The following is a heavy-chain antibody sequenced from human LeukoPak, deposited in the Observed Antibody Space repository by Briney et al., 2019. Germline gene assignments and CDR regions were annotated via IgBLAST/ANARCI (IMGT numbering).Heavy chain of an antibody. CDR3: ARDPDPRGGWADAFDI. CDR2: INWNGGST. D-gene: IGHD3-10*01. Sequence: GGSLRLSCAASGFTFDDYGMSWVRQAPGEGLEWVSGINWNGGSTGYADSVKGRFTISRDNAKNSLYLQMNSLRAEDTALYYCARDPDPRGGWADAFDIWGQGTMVTVSS. V-gene: IGHV3-20*04. CDR1: GFTFDDYG. J-gene: IGHJ3*02.